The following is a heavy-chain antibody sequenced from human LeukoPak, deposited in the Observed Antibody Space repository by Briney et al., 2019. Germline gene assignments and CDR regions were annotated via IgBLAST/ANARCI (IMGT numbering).Heavy chain of an antibody. CDR3: ARSGYSSGWYPAHFDY. Sequence: GGSLRLSCAASGFTFSSYSMNWVRQAPGKGLEWVSSISSSSSYIYYADSVKGRLTISRDNAKNSLYLQMNSLRAEDTAVYYCARSGYSSGWYPAHFDYWGQGTLVTVSS. V-gene: IGHV3-21*01. D-gene: IGHD6-19*01. J-gene: IGHJ4*02. CDR2: ISSSSSYI. CDR1: GFTFSSYS.